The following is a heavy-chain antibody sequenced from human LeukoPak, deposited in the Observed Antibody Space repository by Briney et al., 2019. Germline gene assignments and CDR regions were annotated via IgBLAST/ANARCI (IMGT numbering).Heavy chain of an antibody. CDR1: GYSFTSQW. Sequence: GESLKISCKGSGYSFTSQWIGWVRQMPGKGLEWMGIIYPGDSDTRYSPSFQGQVTISADKSISTAYLQWSSLKASDTAMYYCARPAAAGSSFDAFDIWGQGTMVTVSS. CDR3: ARPAAAGSSFDAFDI. D-gene: IGHD6-13*01. J-gene: IGHJ3*02. CDR2: IYPGDSDT. V-gene: IGHV5-51*01.